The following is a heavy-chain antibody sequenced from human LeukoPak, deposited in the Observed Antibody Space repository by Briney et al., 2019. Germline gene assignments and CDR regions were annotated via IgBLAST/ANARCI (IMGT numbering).Heavy chain of an antibody. CDR3: AKSDYYDSSGYYP. CDR1: GFTLSSYG. Sequence: GGSLRLSCAASGFTLSSYGMHWVRQAPGKGLEWVAFIRYNGNNKYYADSVKGRFTISRDTSKNTLYLQMNSLRAEDTAVYYCAKSDYYDSSGYYPWGQGTLVTVSS. D-gene: IGHD3-22*01. V-gene: IGHV3-30*02. CDR2: IRYNGNNK. J-gene: IGHJ5*02.